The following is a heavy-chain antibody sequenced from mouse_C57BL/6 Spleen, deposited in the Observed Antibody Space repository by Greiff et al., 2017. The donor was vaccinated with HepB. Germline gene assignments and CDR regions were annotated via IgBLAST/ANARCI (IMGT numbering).Heavy chain of an antibody. CDR2: IYPSDSET. D-gene: IGHD2-4*01. CDR3: ARDYDDYDNYYAMDY. CDR1: GYTFTSYW. Sequence: QVQLQQPGAELVRPGSSVKLSCKASGYTFTSYWMDWVKQRPGQGLEWIGNIYPSDSETHYNQKFKDKATLTVDKSSSTAYMQLSSLTSEDSAVYYCARDYDDYDNYYAMDYWGQGTSVTVSS. J-gene: IGHJ4*01. V-gene: IGHV1-61*01.